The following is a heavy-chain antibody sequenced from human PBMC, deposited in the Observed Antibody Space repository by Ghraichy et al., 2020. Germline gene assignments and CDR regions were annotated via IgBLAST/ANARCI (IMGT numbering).Heavy chain of an antibody. CDR2: ISSSGSTI. J-gene: IGHJ6*02. CDR3: ARDSERGSGWYYGMDV. Sequence: GSLRLSCAASGFTFSDYYMSWIRQAPGKGLEWVSYISSSGSTIYYADSVKGRFTISRDNAKNSLYLQMNSLRAEDTAVYYCARDSERGSGWYYGMDVWGQGTTVTVSS. D-gene: IGHD6-19*01. CDR1: GFTFSDYY. V-gene: IGHV3-11*01.